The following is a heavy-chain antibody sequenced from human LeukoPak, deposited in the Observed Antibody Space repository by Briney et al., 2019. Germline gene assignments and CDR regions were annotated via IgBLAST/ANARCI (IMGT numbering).Heavy chain of an antibody. CDR3: ARDLVGATRSRHFDY. Sequence: ASVKVSCKASGYTFTSYGISWVRQAPGQGLEWMGWISAYNGNTNYAQKLQGRVTMTTDTSTSTAYMELRSLRSDDTAVYYCARDLVGATRSRHFDYWGQGTLVTVSS. D-gene: IGHD1-26*01. V-gene: IGHV1-18*01. J-gene: IGHJ4*02. CDR1: GYTFTSYG. CDR2: ISAYNGNT.